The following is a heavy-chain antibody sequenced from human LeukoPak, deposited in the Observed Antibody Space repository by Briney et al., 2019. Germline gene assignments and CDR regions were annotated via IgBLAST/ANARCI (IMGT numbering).Heavy chain of an antibody. CDR2: IYPGDSDT. Sequence: GESLKTSCKGPGYSFTSYWIGWVRQMPGKGLEGMGIIYPGDSDTRYSPSFQGHVTISADKSISTAYLQWSSLKASDTAMYYCARRVSSSGWFDPWGQGTLVTVSS. D-gene: IGHD6-6*01. CDR3: ARRVSSSGWFDP. J-gene: IGHJ5*02. V-gene: IGHV5-51*01. CDR1: GYSFTSYW.